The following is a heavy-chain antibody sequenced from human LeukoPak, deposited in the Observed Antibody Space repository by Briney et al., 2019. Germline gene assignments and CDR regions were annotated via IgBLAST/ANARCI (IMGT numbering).Heavy chain of an antibody. CDR3: ARERLWVFDL. Sequence: GGSLRLSCAASGFTFSGYPMHWVRQAPGKGLDWVAVTSYDGSNKYYADSVKGRFTISGDNSKNTLYLQMNSLRPEDAAVYYCARERLWVFDLWGQGTLVTVSS. J-gene: IGHJ4*02. D-gene: IGHD3-16*01. CDR1: GFTFSGYP. V-gene: IGHV3-30*04. CDR2: TSYDGSNK.